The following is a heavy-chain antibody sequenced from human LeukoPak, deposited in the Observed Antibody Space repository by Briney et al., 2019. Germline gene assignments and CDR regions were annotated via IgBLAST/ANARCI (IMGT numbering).Heavy chain of an antibody. Sequence: GGSLRLSCAASGFTFSGSAIHWVRQASGKGLEWVGRIRDKANSYATAYIASVKGRFIISRGDSKNTAYLQMSSLKTEDTAVYYCTRWDCTTTGCYPFDYWGQGTLVTVSS. CDR2: IRDKANSYAT. J-gene: IGHJ4*02. CDR3: TRWDCTTTGCYPFDY. D-gene: IGHD2-2*01. V-gene: IGHV3-73*01. CDR1: GFTFSGSA.